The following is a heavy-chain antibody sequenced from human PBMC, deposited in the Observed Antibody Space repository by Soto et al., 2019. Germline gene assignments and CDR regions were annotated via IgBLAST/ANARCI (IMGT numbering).Heavy chain of an antibody. CDR2: MLYSELT. Sequence: SETLSLTCSVSGYSVSSSDYYWAWIRQPPGKGLEWIGSMLYSELTYYNPSLKSRVTLSVDTSKNQFSVRLNSVTASDTAVYYCAPLSVSLSGPYGIHVWGQGTTVTVSS. V-gene: IGHV4-39*01. CDR3: APLSVSLSGPYGIHV. J-gene: IGHJ6*02. D-gene: IGHD2-15*01. CDR1: GYSVSSSDYY.